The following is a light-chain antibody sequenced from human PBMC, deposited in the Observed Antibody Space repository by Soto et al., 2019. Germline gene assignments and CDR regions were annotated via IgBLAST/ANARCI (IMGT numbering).Light chain of an antibody. CDR3: QQYGNSLT. Sequence: IVLTQSPATLSLSPGERVTLSCRASQSVYNNYLAWYQQRPGQAPRTLIYGASSRATGIPDRFSGSGSGTDFTLSISGLEPEDSAVYYCQQYGNSLTLGGGTKV. J-gene: IGKJ4*01. CDR1: QSVYNNY. CDR2: GAS. V-gene: IGKV3-20*01.